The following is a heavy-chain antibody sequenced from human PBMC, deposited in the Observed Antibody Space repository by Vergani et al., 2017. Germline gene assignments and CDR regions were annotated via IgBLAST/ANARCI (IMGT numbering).Heavy chain of an antibody. CDR1: GCSISSGSYY. Sequence: QVQLQESGPGLVRPSQTLSLTCTVSGCSISSGSYYWSWFRPPAGQGLVWIRRFYTRGGTSYNPSLKSRVTISVDTSKNRFSLQLSPATAADTAAYYCARDTLYSTTWPFLLLDMDVWGQGTTVTVSS. V-gene: IGHV4-61*02. D-gene: IGHD6-13*01. CDR3: ARDTLYSTTWPFLLLDMDV. CDR2: FYTRGGT. J-gene: IGHJ6*02.